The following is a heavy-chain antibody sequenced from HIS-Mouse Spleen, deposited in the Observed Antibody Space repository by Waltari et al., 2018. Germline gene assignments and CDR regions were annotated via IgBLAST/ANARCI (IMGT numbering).Heavy chain of an antibody. D-gene: IGHD5-12*01. Sequence: QVQLVQSGAEVKNPGASVKVSCKASGYTFTGYYMPWVRQAPGQGLEWMGWINPNSGGTNYAQKFQGRVTMTRDTSISTAYMDLSRLRSDDTTVYYCARVGERGYSGYDYDYWGQGTLVTVSS. J-gene: IGHJ4*02. CDR3: ARVGERGYSGYDYDY. CDR1: GYTFTGYY. V-gene: IGHV1-2*02. CDR2: INPNSGGT.